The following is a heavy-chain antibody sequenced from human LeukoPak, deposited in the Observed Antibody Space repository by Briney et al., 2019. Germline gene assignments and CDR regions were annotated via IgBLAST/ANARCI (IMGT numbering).Heavy chain of an antibody. V-gene: IGHV1-2*02. CDR1: GYIFTAYY. CDR2: INPNSGGT. J-gene: IGHJ3*02. Sequence: ASVMVSCKASGYIFTAYYIHWLRQAPGQGLEWMGWINPNSGGTSFALNFQGRVTLTRDTSISTVYMELSRLRSDDTAVYYCARDLSGGALGAFDIWGQGTMDTVSS. D-gene: IGHD2-15*01. CDR3: ARDLSGGALGAFDI.